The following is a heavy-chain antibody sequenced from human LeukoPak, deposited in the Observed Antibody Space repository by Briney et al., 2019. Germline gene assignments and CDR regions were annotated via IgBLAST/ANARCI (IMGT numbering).Heavy chain of an antibody. V-gene: IGHV3-30-3*01. CDR3: ARAMITFGGVIPIDY. Sequence: GGSLRLSCAASGFTFSSYAMPWVRQAPGKGLEWVAVISYDGSNKYYADSVKGRFTISRDNSKNTLYLQMNSLRAEDTAVYYCARAMITFGGVIPIDYWGQGTLVTVSS. D-gene: IGHD3-16*02. J-gene: IGHJ4*02. CDR1: GFTFSSYA. CDR2: ISYDGSNK.